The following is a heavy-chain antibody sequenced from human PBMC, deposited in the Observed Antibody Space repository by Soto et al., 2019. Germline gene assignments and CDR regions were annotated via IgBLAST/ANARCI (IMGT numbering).Heavy chain of an antibody. Sequence: SETLSLTCTVSGASISTQSWNWIRQAPGKGLEWIGYLYYSGTTNYNPSLKSRVTISADTSKNQVSLKLTSVTAADTAVYFCARGLSWSPYFESWGQGILVTISS. CDR1: GASISTQS. D-gene: IGHD3-3*01. J-gene: IGHJ4*02. CDR2: LYYSGTT. V-gene: IGHV4-59*11. CDR3: ARGLSWSPYFES.